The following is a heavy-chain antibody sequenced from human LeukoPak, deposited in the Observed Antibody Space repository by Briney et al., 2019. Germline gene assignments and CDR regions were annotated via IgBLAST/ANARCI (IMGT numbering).Heavy chain of an antibody. Sequence: SETLSLTCTVSGGSISSYSWSWIRQPPGKGLEWIGYIYYSGSTYYNPSLKSRVTISVDTSKNQFSLKLSSVTAADTAVYYCARVSRQQLVGSDYWGQGTLVTVSS. CDR3: ARVSRQQLVGSDY. J-gene: IGHJ4*02. CDR2: IYYSGST. V-gene: IGHV4-59*08. CDR1: GGSISSYS. D-gene: IGHD6-13*01.